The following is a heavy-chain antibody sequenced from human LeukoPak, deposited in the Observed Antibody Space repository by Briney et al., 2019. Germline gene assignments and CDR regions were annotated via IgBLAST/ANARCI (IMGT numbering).Heavy chain of an antibody. CDR2: ISGSGGST. Sequence: GGSLRLSCAASGFTFDDYAMSWVRQAPGKGLEWVSAISGSGGSTYYADSVKGRFTISRDNSKNTLYLQMNSLRAEDTAVYYCAKDRTEMATTPIDYWGQGTLVTVSS. V-gene: IGHV3-23*01. CDR3: AKDRTEMATTPIDY. D-gene: IGHD5-24*01. J-gene: IGHJ4*02. CDR1: GFTFDDYA.